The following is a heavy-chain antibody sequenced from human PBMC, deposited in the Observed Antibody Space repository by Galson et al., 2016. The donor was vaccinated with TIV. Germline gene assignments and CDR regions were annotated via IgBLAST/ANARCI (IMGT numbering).Heavy chain of an antibody. D-gene: IGHD2-8*01. J-gene: IGHJ6*03. CDR2: IWYDGSKK. CDR1: GFTFSSYT. V-gene: IGHV3-33*08. Sequence: SLRLSCAASGFTFSSYTMHWVRQAPGKGLEWVALIWYDGSKKYYTDSVKGRFTISRDNSKNSLYLHMNSLRPEDTAVYYCARRGLKVFATNYWYYMDVWGIGTTVTVSS. CDR3: ARRGLKVFATNYWYYMDV.